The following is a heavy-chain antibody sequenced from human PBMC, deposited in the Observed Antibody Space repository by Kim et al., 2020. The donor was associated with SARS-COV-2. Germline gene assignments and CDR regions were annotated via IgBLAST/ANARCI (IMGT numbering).Heavy chain of an antibody. CDR3: LRRMRGPWYFDL. V-gene: IGHV3-7*03. J-gene: IGHJ2*01. CDR1: GFTSSRNW. D-gene: IGHD3-10*01. CDR2: INPDGSAK. Sequence: GGSLRLSCALSGFTSSRNWMSWVRQAPGKGLEWVANINPDGSAKDYVGSVKGRFTISRDTAKNSLYLQMHSLRAEDTAVYYCLRRMRGPWYFDLWGRGTLVTVSS.